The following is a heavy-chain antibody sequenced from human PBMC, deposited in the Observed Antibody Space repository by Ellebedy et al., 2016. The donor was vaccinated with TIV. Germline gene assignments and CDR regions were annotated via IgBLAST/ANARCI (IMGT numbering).Heavy chain of an antibody. CDR2: IKLDVRAK. J-gene: IGHJ3*02. V-gene: IGHV3-7*01. D-gene: IGHD4-17*01. CDR1: GFSFPRYW. Sequence: GESLKISCAASGFSFPRYWLIWVRPSPGKGLECLANIKLDVRAKFYLDSVEGRFTISRDNAKNSLFLQMNSLGVEDTAIYYCATDGSYGDYLSAANADDMWGQGTLVSVSS. CDR3: ATDGSYGDYLSAANADDM.